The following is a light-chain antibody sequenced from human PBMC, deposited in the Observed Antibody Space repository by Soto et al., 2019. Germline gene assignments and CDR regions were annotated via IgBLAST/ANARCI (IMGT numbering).Light chain of an antibody. CDR1: SSDVGGYNY. CDR3: SSYTSSSTPRI. J-gene: IGLJ1*01. V-gene: IGLV2-14*01. CDR2: EVS. Sequence: QSPLTQPASVSGSPGQSITISCTGTSSDVGGYNYVSWYQQHPGKAPKLMIYEVSNRPSGVSNRFSGSKSGNTASLTISGLQAEDEADYYCSSYTSSSTPRIFGTGTKVTVL.